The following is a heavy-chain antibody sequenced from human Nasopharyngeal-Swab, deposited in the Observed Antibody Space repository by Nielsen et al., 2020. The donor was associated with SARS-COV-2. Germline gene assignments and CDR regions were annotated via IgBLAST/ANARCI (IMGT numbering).Heavy chain of an antibody. J-gene: IGHJ5*02. V-gene: IGHV3-30-3*01. Sequence: SLKISCAASGFTFSSYAMHWVRQAPGKGLEWVAVISYDGINKYYADSVKGRFTISRDNSKNSLYLQMNSLRAEDTAVYYCARDDYVWGSYRYTGANWFDPWGQGTLVTVSS. CDR3: ARDDYVWGSYRYTGANWFDP. CDR1: GFTFSSYA. D-gene: IGHD3-16*02. CDR2: ISYDGINK.